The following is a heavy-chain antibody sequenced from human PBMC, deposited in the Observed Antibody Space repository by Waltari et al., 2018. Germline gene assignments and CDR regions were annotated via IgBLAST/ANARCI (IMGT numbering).Heavy chain of an antibody. Sequence: QVQLQQWGAGLLKPSEPLSLTCAVHGGSFRGYYWSWIRPPPGKGLAWIGEINHSGSTNYNPSLKSRVTISVDTSKNQFSLKLSSVTAADTAVYYCARTGFTYYYDSSGYARFDYWGQGTLVTVSS. J-gene: IGHJ4*02. CDR2: INHSGST. V-gene: IGHV4-34*01. CDR1: GGSFRGYY. CDR3: ARTGFTYYYDSSGYARFDY. D-gene: IGHD3-22*01.